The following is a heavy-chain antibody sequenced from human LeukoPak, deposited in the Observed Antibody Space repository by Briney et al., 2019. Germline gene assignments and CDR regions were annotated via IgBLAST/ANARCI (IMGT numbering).Heavy chain of an antibody. J-gene: IGHJ4*02. D-gene: IGHD4-17*01. CDR3: ARLKNYGDYGY. V-gene: IGHV1-69*05. CDR1: GGTFSSYA. CDR2: IIPIFGTA. Sequence: SVKVSCKASGGTFSSYAISRVRQAPGQGLEWMGGIIPIFGTANYAQKFQGRVTMTTDTSTSIAYMELRSLTSEDTAVYYCARLKNYGDYGYWGQGTLVTVSS.